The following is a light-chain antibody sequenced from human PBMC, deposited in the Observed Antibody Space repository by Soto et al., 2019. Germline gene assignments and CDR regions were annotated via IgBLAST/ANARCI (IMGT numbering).Light chain of an antibody. CDR1: QSVDRAY. V-gene: IGKV3-20*01. CDR3: QQYSDSPPYT. J-gene: IGKJ2*01. Sequence: EVVLTQSPGTLSLSPGERATLSCRASQSVDRAYLAWYQQKPGQAHRLLIYGASNRATGIPDRFSGSGSGTDFTLTISRLEPEDFAVYYCQQYSDSPPYTFGQGTKLEIK. CDR2: GAS.